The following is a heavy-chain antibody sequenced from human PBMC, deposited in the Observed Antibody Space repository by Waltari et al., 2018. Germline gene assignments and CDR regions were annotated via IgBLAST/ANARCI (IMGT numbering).Heavy chain of an antibody. J-gene: IGHJ5*02. CDR3: ARGAFMITVGGVIVDNWFDP. V-gene: IGHV1-2*06. CDR1: GYTFTGYY. CDR2: INPNSGGT. Sequence: QVQLVQSGAEVKKPGASVKVSCKASGYTFTGYYMHWVRQAPGQGLEWMGRINPNSGGTNYDQKFQGRVTMTRDTSISPADMELSRLRSDDTAVYYCARGAFMITVGGVIVDNWFDPWGQGTLVTVSS. D-gene: IGHD3-16*02.